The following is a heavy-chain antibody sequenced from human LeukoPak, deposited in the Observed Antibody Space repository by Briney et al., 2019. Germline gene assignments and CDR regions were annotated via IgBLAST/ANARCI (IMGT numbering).Heavy chain of an antibody. CDR3: VRDRHYIGNREVRFPY. V-gene: IGHV3-23*01. CDR1: GFTFSSYG. J-gene: IGHJ4*02. CDR2: ISGSGAGT. D-gene: IGHD3-10*01. Sequence: GGSLRLSCAASGFTFSSYGMSWVRQAPGKGLEWVSGISGSGAGTHYADSVKGRFTISRDNAKNSLDLQMNSLRVEDTAVYYCVRDRHYIGNREVRFPYWGQGALVTVSS.